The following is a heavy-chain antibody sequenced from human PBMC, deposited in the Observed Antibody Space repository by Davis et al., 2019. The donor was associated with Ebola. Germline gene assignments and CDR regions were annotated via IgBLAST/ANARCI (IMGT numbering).Heavy chain of an antibody. D-gene: IGHD3-3*01. CDR1: GFTFDDYA. V-gene: IGHV3-15*07. Sequence: PGGSLRLSCAASGFTFDDYAMHWVRQAPGKGLEWVGRIKSKTDGGTTDYAAPVKGRFTISRDDSKNTLYLQMNSLKTEDTAVYYCTTGMYYDFWSGRGFDYWGQGTLVTVSS. CDR2: IKSKTDGGTT. CDR3: TTGMYYDFWSGRGFDY. J-gene: IGHJ4*02.